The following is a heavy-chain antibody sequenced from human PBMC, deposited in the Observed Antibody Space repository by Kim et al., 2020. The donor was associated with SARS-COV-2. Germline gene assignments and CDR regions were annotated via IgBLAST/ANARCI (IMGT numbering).Heavy chain of an antibody. CDR3: ANRGKDQWVASGPD. V-gene: IGHV3-23*01. Sequence: GGSLRLSCAASGFTFSSYAMSWVRQAPGKGLEWVSSISGNGGSTYYADSVKGRFTISRDKSKNTLYLQMNSLRVEDTAVYYCANRGKDQWVASGPDWGQGTLVTVSS. CDR1: GFTFSSYA. J-gene: IGHJ4*02. CDR2: ISGNGGST. D-gene: IGHD6-19*01.